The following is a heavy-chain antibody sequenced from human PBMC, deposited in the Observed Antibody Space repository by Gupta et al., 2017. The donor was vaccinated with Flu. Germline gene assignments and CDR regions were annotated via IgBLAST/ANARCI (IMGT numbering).Heavy chain of an antibody. J-gene: IGHJ4*02. Sequence: RFGRSWGRQAPGKGPEWLSSISGSGGYMFYADSRKGRDTTSRDSSKETLYLEMRSLRAADTAVYYCAKVPSTGTTLNYFDSWGQGTLVTAS. CDR2: ISGSGGYM. D-gene: IGHD1-1*01. CDR3: AKVPSTGTTLNYFDS. CDR1: RFG. V-gene: IGHV3-23*01.